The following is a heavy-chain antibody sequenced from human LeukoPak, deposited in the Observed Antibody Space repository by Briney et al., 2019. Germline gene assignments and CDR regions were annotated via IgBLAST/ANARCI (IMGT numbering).Heavy chain of an antibody. D-gene: IGHD3-9*01. Sequence: PGRSLRLSCTASGFTFSSYGMRWVRQAPGKGLEWVAVIWDDGSNKYYADSVKGRFTISRDNSKNTLYLQMNSLRAEDTAVYYCARDSVDYDILTGAPIDYWGQGTLVTVSS. CDR1: GFTFSSYG. J-gene: IGHJ4*02. CDR3: ARDSVDYDILTGAPIDY. CDR2: IWDDGSNK. V-gene: IGHV3-33*01.